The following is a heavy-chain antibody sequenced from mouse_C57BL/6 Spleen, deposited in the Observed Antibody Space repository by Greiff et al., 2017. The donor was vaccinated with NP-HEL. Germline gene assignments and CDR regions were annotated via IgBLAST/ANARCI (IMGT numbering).Heavy chain of an antibody. CDR3: ARDITTVVATKYFDY. J-gene: IGHJ2*01. CDR1: GYTFTDYY. D-gene: IGHD1-1*01. V-gene: IGHV1-26*01. Sequence: VQLQQSGPELVKPGASVKISCKASGYTFTDYYMNWVKQSHGKSLEWIGDINPNNGGTSYNQKFKGKATLTVDKSSSTAYMELRSLTSEDSAVYYCARDITTVVATKYFDYWGQGTTLTVSS. CDR2: INPNNGGT.